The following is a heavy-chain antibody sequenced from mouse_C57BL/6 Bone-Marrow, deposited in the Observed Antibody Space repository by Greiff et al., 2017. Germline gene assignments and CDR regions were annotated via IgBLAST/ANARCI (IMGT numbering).Heavy chain of an antibody. CDR3: NRGGYYGGFAY. CDR1: GFNIKDDY. D-gene: IGHD2-3*01. Sequence: VQLQQSGAELVRPGASVKLSCTASGFNIKDDYMHWVKQRPEQGLEWIGWIDPENGDTDYASKFQGKATITADTSSNTAYLQLSSLTSEDTAVYYCNRGGYYGGFAYWGQGTVVTVTA. V-gene: IGHV14-4*01. CDR2: IDPENGDT. J-gene: IGHJ3*01.